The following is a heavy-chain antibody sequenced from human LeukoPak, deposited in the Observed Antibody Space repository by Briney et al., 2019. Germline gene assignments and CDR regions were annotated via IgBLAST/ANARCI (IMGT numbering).Heavy chain of an antibody. CDR3: ARGVVVPAAKAYYFDY. Sequence: PSETLSLTCAVYGGSFSGYYWSWIRQPPGKGLEWIGEINHSGSTNYNPSLKSRVTISVDTSKNQFSLKLSSVTAADTAVYYCARGVVVPAAKAYYFDYWGQGTLVTVSS. V-gene: IGHV4-34*01. CDR1: GGSFSGYY. J-gene: IGHJ4*02. D-gene: IGHD2-2*01. CDR2: INHSGST.